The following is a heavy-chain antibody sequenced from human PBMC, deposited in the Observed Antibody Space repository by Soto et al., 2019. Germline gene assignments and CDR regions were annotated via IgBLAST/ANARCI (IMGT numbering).Heavy chain of an antibody. CDR2: ISSSSRII. CDR3: ARDGVVVVAATVRSVDFDY. CDR1: GFTFSSYS. Sequence: GGSLRLSCAASGFTFSSYSMNWVRQAPGKGLEWLSYISSSSRIIYYADSVKGRFTISRDNAKNSLYLQMNSLRAEDTAMYYCARDGVVVVAATVRSVDFDYWGQGTLVTVSS. J-gene: IGHJ4*02. V-gene: IGHV3-48*01. D-gene: IGHD2-15*01.